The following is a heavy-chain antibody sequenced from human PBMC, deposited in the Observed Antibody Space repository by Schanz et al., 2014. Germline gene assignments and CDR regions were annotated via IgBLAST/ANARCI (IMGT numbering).Heavy chain of an antibody. D-gene: IGHD6-13*01. CDR3: VSQTGSPNY. CDR2: IKHDGSVK. V-gene: IGHV3-7*01. CDR1: GFTFSGFC. J-gene: IGHJ4*02. Sequence: EVQLAESGGGLVQPGGSLRLSCAASGFTFSGFCMTWVRQAPGKGLEWVANIKHDGSVKDYVDSVEGRFTISRDNAKRSLFLQMNSLRVEDTAVYFCVSQTGSPNYWGQGTLVTVSS.